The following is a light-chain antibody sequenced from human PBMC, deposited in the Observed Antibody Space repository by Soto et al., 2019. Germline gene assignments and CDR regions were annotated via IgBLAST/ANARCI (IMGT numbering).Light chain of an antibody. Sequence: QSVVTQPPSVSGAPGQRVTISCTGSSSNIGAGYDVHWYQQLPGTAPKLLIYGNSNRPSGVPDRFSGSKSGTSASLAITGLQDEDEADYCCQSYDSSLSGSVVFGGGTKVTVL. V-gene: IGLV1-40*01. CDR1: SSNIGAGYD. J-gene: IGLJ2*01. CDR3: QSYDSSLSGSVV. CDR2: GNS.